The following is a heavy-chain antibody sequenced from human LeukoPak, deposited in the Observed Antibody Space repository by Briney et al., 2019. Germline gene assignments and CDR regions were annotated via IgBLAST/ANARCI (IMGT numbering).Heavy chain of an antibody. V-gene: IGHV4-31*03. J-gene: IGHJ5*02. CDR3: ARAVTVPRVKYNWFDP. CDR2: IYYSGST. CDR1: GGSISSGGYY. Sequence: SQTLSLTCTVSGGSISSGGYYWSWIRQHPGKGLEWIGYIYYSGSTYYNPSLKSRVTISVDTSKNQFSLKLSSVTAADTAVYYCARAVTVPRVKYNWFDPWGQETLVTASS. D-gene: IGHD4-17*01.